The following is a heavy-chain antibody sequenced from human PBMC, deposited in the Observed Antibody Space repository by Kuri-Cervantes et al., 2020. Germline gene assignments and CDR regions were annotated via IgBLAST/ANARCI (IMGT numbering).Heavy chain of an antibody. V-gene: IGHV3-21*01. CDR3: ASDLRSSGYFSY. J-gene: IGHJ4*02. D-gene: IGHD6-19*01. Sequence: GGSLRLSCAASGFTFSSYNMNWVRQAPGKGLEWVSSISGSSSYIYYADSVKGRFTISRDNTKNSLYLQMNTLRAEDTAVYYCASDLRSSGYFSYWGQGTLVTVSS. CDR2: ISGSSSYI. CDR1: GFTFSSYN.